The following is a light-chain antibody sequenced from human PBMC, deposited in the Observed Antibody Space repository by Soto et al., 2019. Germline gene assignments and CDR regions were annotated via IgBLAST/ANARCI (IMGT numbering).Light chain of an antibody. CDR3: QQYNKLPSLT. V-gene: IGKV3-15*01. CDR2: GAS. CDR1: QSVSSN. Sequence: EIVMTQSPATLSVSPGERATLSCRASQSVSSNLAWYHQKPGQAPRLLIYGASTRATGIPARFSGSGSGPEFTLTISSLQSEDFAVYYCQQYNKLPSLTFGGGTKVEIK. J-gene: IGKJ4*01.